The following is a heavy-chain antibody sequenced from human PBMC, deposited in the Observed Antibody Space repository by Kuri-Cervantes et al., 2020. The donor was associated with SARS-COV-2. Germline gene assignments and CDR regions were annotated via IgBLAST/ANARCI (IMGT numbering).Heavy chain of an antibody. CDR2: IKQDGSEK. D-gene: IGHD3-22*01. J-gene: IGHJ2*01. CDR3: ARDLDGYYYARSGYYFGRAPPKHWHFDL. Sequence: GESLKISCAASGFTFSNYWMSWVRQSPGKGLEWVANIKQDGSEKYYVDSVKGRFIISRDKAKNSLYLQMNSLRAEDTAVYYCARDLDGYYYARSGYYFGRAPPKHWHFDLWGRGTLVTVSS. V-gene: IGHV3-7*04. CDR1: GFTFSNYW.